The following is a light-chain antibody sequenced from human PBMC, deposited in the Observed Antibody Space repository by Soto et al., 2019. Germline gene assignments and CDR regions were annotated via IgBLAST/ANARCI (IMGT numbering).Light chain of an antibody. Sequence: EIVLTQSPATLSLSPGERATLSCRASQSVSSSYLAWYQQKPGQAPRLLIHGTSNRATGIPDRFSGSGSGTDFTLTISRLEPEDFAVYYCQQYDSSPPVTFGGGTKVEIK. V-gene: IGKV3-20*01. CDR2: GTS. CDR1: QSVSSSY. CDR3: QQYDSSPPVT. J-gene: IGKJ4*01.